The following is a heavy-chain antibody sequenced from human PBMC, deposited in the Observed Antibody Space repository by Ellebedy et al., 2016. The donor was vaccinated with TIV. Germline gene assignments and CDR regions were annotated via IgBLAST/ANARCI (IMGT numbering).Heavy chain of an antibody. CDR2: VRYDGSIE. V-gene: IGHV3-30*02. D-gene: IGHD3-10*01. J-gene: IGHJ4*02. CDR3: VREGRTSIYYGAGTLVYFDY. CDR1: GFTFGSFG. Sequence: GESLKISCAASGFTFGSFGMHWVRQAPGKGLEWAAFVRYDGSIEKYADSVKGRFTISRDNSKNTLYLQMNSLRSDDTAVYYCVREGRTSIYYGAGTLVYFDYWGQGTLVTVSS.